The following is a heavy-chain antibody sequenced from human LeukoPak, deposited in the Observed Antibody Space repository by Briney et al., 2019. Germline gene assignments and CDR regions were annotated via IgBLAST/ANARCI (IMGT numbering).Heavy chain of an antibody. CDR2: IIPIFGTA. D-gene: IGHD5-12*01. CDR3: ARDPKFSGYDYLVQDDY. J-gene: IGHJ4*02. V-gene: IGHV1-69*13. Sequence: SVKVSCKASGGTFSSYAISWVRQAPGQGLEWMGGIIPIFGTANYAQKFQGRVTITADESTSTAYMELSSLRSEDTAVYYCARDPKFSGYDYLVQDDYWGQGTLVTVSS. CDR1: GGTFSSYA.